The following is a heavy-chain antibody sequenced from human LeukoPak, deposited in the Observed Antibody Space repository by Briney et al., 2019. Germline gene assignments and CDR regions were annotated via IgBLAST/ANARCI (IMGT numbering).Heavy chain of an antibody. Sequence: AVTLRFSCTASGFTFSSYDWNWDRPAPGKGREGVSYINSSSNSIYYAYSVKARYTNSRDNPKNSLYLQRNSLREEYTAVYFCARVQPPPTVVTPRYYYYGMDVWGQGTTVTVSS. D-gene: IGHD4-23*01. V-gene: IGHV3-48*02. CDR3: ARVQPPPTVVTPRYYYYGMDV. J-gene: IGHJ6*02. CDR1: GFTFSSYD. CDR2: INSSSNSI.